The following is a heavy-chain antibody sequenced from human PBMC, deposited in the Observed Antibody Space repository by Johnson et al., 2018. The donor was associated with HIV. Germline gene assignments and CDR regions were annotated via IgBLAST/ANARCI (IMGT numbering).Heavy chain of an antibody. CDR2: IRYDGTNR. CDR3: VRVDGISGDAFDM. D-gene: IGHD3-10*01. J-gene: IGHJ3*02. CDR1: GFTFSRFG. Sequence: QVQLVESGGGVVQPGGSLRLSCETSGFTFSRFGMHWVRQAPGKGLEWVAFIRYDGTNRFYADSVKGRFTISRDNDKNSVDLQMNSLRVDETAVHYCVRVDGISGDAFDMWGQGTMVTVSS. V-gene: IGHV3-30*02.